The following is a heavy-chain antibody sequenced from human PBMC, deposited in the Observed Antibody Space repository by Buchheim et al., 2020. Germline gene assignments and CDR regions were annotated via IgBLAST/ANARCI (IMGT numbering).Heavy chain of an antibody. CDR2: IKEDGSEK. CDR1: GFTFTDYW. CDR3: ARGGKSRMGY. V-gene: IGHV3-7*01. D-gene: IGHD3-16*01. Sequence: EVQLVESGGGLVQPGGSLRLSCSASGFTFTDYWMTWVRQAPGKGLEWVANIKEDGSEKNYVDSVKGRFTISRDNAKSSLFLQMNSLRAEDTAVYYCARGGKSRMGYWGQGTL. J-gene: IGHJ4*02.